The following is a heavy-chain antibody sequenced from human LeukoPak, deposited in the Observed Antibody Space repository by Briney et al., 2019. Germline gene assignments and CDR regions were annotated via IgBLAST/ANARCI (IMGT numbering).Heavy chain of an antibody. CDR1: GYTFTDYY. CDR2: INPNSGGT. Sequence: ASVKVSCKASGYTFTDYYMHWVRQAPGQGLEWMGWINPNSGGTNFPQKFQGRVTMTRDTSISTAYMELSSLRSDDTALYYCARDGNFDCWGQGTLVTVSS. J-gene: IGHJ4*02. CDR3: ARDGNFDC. V-gene: IGHV1-2*02. D-gene: IGHD2-15*01.